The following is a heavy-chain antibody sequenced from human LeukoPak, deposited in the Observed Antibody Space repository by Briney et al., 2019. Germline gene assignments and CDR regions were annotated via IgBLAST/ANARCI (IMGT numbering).Heavy chain of an antibody. CDR2: ISAYNGNT. J-gene: IGHJ4*02. CDR1: GGTFSSYA. D-gene: IGHD2-2*01. V-gene: IGHV1-18*01. CDR3: ARGGIVVVPAATDFDY. Sequence: ASVKVSCKASGGTFSSYAISWVRQAPGQGLEWMGWISAYNGNTNYAQKLQGRVTMTTDTSTSTAYMELRSLRSDDTAVYYCARGGIVVVPAATDFDYWGQGTLVTVSS.